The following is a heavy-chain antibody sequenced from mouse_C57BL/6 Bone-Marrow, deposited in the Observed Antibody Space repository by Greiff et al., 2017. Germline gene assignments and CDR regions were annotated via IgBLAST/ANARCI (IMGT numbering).Heavy chain of an antibody. CDR1: GFNIKDDY. V-gene: IGHV14-4*01. CDR3: SALEGDTG. CDR2: IEPENGDT. J-gene: IGHJ2*01. Sequence: EVQGVESGAELVRPGASVKLSCTASGFNIKDDYMHWVKQRPEQCLERIGWIEPENGDTEYASKFQGKGTITADTASNTAYLQLSSLTSEDTAVYYCSALEGDTGWGQGTTLTVSS.